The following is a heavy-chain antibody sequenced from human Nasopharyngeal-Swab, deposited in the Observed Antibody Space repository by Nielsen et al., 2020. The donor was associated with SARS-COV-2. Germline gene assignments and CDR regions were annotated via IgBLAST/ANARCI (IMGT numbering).Heavy chain of an antibody. CDR3: ASDLGGYDSRGRYYYGMDD. Sequence: IPSPTRTVFCSSISSGSYYLSSIREPAGKGLEWIGRIYTSGSTNYNLSLKTRVTISVDTSKNQFPLKLRSVTAADTAVYYCASDLGGYDSRGRYYYGMDDWGQGTTVTVSS. CDR1: CSSISSGSYY. D-gene: IGHD3-3*01. CDR2: IYTSGST. V-gene: IGHV4-61*02. J-gene: IGHJ6*02.